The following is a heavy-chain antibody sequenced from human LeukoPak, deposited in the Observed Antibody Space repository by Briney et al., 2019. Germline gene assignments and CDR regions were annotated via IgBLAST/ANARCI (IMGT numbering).Heavy chain of an antibody. CDR3: ARDCSGGSCYGAFDI. CDR2: IYDSGST. J-gene: IGHJ3*02. CDR1: GASIRSGDYY. V-gene: IGHV4-30-4*01. Sequence: SQTLSLTCTVSGASIRSGDYYWSWIRQPPGTGLEWIGYIYDSGSTYYNPSLKSRITISVDTSENRFSLKLSSVTATDTAVYYCARDCSGGSCYGAFDIWGRGTMVTVSS. D-gene: IGHD2-15*01.